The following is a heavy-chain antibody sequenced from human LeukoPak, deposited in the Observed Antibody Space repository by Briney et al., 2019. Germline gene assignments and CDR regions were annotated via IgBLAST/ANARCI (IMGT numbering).Heavy chain of an antibody. D-gene: IGHD3-16*02. J-gene: IGHJ4*02. V-gene: IGHV3-23*01. CDR1: GFTYSSYA. CDR3: AKNLGDYVWGSYRTEIFDY. CDR2: TSGSGGST. Sequence: GGSLRLSCAASGFTYSSYAMSLVRQAPGKGLEWVSATSGSGGSTYYADSVKGRFTISRYNSKNTLYLQMNSLRAEDTAVYYCAKNLGDYVWGSYRTEIFDYWGQGTLVTVSS.